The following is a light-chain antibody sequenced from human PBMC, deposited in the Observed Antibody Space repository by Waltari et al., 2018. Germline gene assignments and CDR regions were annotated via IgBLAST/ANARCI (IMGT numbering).Light chain of an antibody. CDR3: QQCYNFPYT. Sequence: DIVMTQSPDSLAVPLGERATINCTSSPSVLSSSNNKNYLGLYQQKPGQPPKLLVSWASTRESGVPDRFSGSGSGTDFTLTISSLQAEDVAVYYCQQCYNFPYTFGQGTKLEIK. V-gene: IGKV4-1*01. CDR2: WAS. J-gene: IGKJ2*01. CDR1: PSVLSSSNNKNY.